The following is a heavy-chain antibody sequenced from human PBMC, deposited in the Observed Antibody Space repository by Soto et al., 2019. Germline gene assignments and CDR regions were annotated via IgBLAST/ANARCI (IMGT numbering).Heavy chain of an antibody. V-gene: IGHV3-30-3*01. D-gene: IGHD2-2*01. CDR3: ARGQQICRSTSCYGPYYYYGMDV. J-gene: IGHJ6*02. CDR2: ISCDGSNK. Sequence: GGSLRLSCAASGFTFSSYAMHGVRQAPGKGLEWVAVISCDGSNKYYADSVKGRFTISRDNSKNTLYLQMNSLRAEDTAVYYCARGQQICRSTSCYGPYYYYGMDVWGQGTTVTVSS. CDR1: GFTFSSYA.